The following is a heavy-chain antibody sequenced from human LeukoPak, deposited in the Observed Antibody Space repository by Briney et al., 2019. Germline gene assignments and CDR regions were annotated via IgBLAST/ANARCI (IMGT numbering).Heavy chain of an antibody. V-gene: IGHV3-7*02. D-gene: IGHD6-13*01. CDR1: GFTFSSHW. CDR3: ARGAFAGGYFDY. CDR2: IKEDGSEK. Sequence: GGSLRLSCAASGFTFSSHWMSWVRQAPGKGLEWVANIKEDGSEKYYVDSVKGRFTISRDNAKNSLYLQMNSLRAEDTAVYYCARGAFAGGYFDYWGQGTLVTVSS. J-gene: IGHJ4*02.